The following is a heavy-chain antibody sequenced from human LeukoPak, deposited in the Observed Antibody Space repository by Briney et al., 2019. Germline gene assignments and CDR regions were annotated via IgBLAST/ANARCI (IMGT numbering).Heavy chain of an antibody. Sequence: PGGSLRLSCAASGFTFSSYAMSWVRQAPGKGLEWVSATSGSGGSTYYADSVKGRFTISRDNSKNTLYLQMNSLRAEDTAVYHCAKGSYYYDSADYFDYWGQGTLVTVSS. D-gene: IGHD3-22*01. J-gene: IGHJ4*02. CDR3: AKGSYYYDSADYFDY. V-gene: IGHV3-23*01. CDR2: TSGSGGST. CDR1: GFTFSSYA.